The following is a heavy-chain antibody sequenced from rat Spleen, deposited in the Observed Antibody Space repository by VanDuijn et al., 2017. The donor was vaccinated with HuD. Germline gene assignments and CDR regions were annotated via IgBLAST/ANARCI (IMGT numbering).Heavy chain of an antibody. D-gene: IGHD1-12*03. CDR3: GRHAYYDGYYHWYFDL. Sequence: EVQLVESGGGLVQPGRSLKLSCTASGLSFSNYDMAWVRQAPTKGLEWVASITTGGDNTYYRDSVKGRFTISRDNAKNTLCLQMDSLRSEDTATYYCGRHAYYDGYYHWYFDLWGPGTMVTVSS. CDR2: ITTGGDNT. V-gene: IGHV5-25*01. CDR1: GLSFSNYD. J-gene: IGHJ1*01.